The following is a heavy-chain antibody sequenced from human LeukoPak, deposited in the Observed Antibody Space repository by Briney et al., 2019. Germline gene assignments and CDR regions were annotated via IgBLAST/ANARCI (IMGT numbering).Heavy chain of an antibody. J-gene: IGHJ5*02. D-gene: IGHD5-24*01. V-gene: IGHV1-69*13. Sequence: SVKVSFTASGGTFSSYAISCVRQAPGQGLEWMGGIIPIFGTANYAQKFQGRVTITADESTSTAYMELSSLRSEDTAVYYCARESRDGYILGWFDPWGQGTLVTVSS. CDR2: IIPIFGTA. CDR1: GGTFSSYA. CDR3: ARESRDGYILGWFDP.